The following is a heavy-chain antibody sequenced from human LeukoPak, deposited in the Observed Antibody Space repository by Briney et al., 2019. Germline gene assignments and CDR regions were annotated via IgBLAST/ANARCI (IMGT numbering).Heavy chain of an antibody. CDR1: GFTFDGYG. Sequence: GSLRLSCAASGFTFDGYGMSWIRQPPGKGLEWMGYSSNSGCTNCNPSLKSRVTISVDTSENQISLNLTSVTAADTAVYYCARDYWGSLDYWGQGILVTVSS. CDR3: ARDYWGSLDY. CDR2: SSNSGCT. V-gene: IGHV4-59*01. J-gene: IGHJ4*02. D-gene: IGHD7-27*01.